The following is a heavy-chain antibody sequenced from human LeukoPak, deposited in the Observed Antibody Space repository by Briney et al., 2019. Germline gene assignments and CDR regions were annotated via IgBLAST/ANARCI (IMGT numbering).Heavy chain of an antibody. CDR1: GGSISSGSYY. CDR3: ARDSGSWDYYDSSGYQYFQH. D-gene: IGHD3-22*01. Sequence: PSQTLSLTCTVSGGSISSGSYYWSWIRQPAGKGLEWIGRIYTSGSTNYNPSLKSRVTITVDTSKNQFSLKLSSMTAADTAVYYCARDSGSWDYYDSSGYQYFQHWGQGTLVTVSS. J-gene: IGHJ1*01. V-gene: IGHV4-61*02. CDR2: IYTSGST.